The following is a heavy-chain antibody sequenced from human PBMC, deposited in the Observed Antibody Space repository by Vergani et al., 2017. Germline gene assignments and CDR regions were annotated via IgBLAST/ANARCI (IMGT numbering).Heavy chain of an antibody. V-gene: IGHV3-23*01. J-gene: IGHJ6*03. CDR1: GFSFPGYA. CDR2: VSGSSATP. D-gene: IGHD2-2*01. Sequence: EVQLLESGGGLVQPGGSLRLSCEASGFSFPGYAMSWVRQAPGKGLEWVSSVSGSSATPYYADSVKGRFTISRDNSKNTLYLQMNSLRAEDTAVYYCAKSSADIVVVPAAKNYYYYYMDVWGKGTTVTVSS. CDR3: AKSSADIVVVPAAKNYYYYYMDV.